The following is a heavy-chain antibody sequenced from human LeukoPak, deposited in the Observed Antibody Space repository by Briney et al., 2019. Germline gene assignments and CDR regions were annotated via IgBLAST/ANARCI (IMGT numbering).Heavy chain of an antibody. CDR1: GFTVSINF. CDR2: IYSGGST. V-gene: IGHV3-66*02. CDR3: AREGYSSGSRTGIDY. J-gene: IGHJ4*02. Sequence: GGSLRLSCAASGFTVSINFMNWVRQAPGRGLEWVSVIYSGGSTSYADSVKGRFTISRDNSKNTLFLQMNSLRIDDTAVYYCAREGYSSGSRTGIDYWGQGTLVTVSS. D-gene: IGHD5-18*01.